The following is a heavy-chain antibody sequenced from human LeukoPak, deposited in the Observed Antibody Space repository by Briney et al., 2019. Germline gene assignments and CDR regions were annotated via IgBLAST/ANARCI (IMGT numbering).Heavy chain of an antibody. CDR1: GFTVSSNY. Sequence: GGSLRLSCAASGFTVSSNYMSLVRQAPGKGLEWVSVIYSGGSTYYADSVKGRFTISRDNSKNKMYLQMNSLRAEDTAVYYCARDAGDGYNDPYYYYGMDVWGQGTTVTVSS. D-gene: IGHD5-24*01. CDR2: IYSGGST. V-gene: IGHV3-66*01. J-gene: IGHJ6*02. CDR3: ARDAGDGYNDPYYYYGMDV.